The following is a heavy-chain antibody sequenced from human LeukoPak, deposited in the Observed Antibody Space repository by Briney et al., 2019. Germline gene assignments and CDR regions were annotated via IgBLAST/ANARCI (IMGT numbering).Heavy chain of an antibody. V-gene: IGHV1-69*01. D-gene: IGHD6-13*01. CDR1: GGTFSSYA. Sequence: SVKVSCKASGGTFSSYAISWERQAPGQGLEWMGGIIPIFGTANYAQKFQGRVTITADESTSTAYMELSSLRSEDTAVYYCARDRQQLVLGVYYYYGMDVWGQGTTVTVSS. CDR3: ARDRQQLVLGVYYYYGMDV. CDR2: IIPIFGTA. J-gene: IGHJ6*02.